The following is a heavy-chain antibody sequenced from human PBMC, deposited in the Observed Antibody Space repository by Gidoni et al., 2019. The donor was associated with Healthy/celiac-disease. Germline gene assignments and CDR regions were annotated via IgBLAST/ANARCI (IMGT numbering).Heavy chain of an antibody. J-gene: IGHJ4*02. V-gene: IGHV3-23*01. CDR2: SSGSGGST. CDR3: AKDGGHWSIVAAQEVGPYYFDY. CDR1: GFTFRSYA. D-gene: IGHD6-13*01. Sequence: EVQLLESGGGLVQPGGSLRLSCAASGFTFRSYAMSWVRQAPGKGLEWGSASSGSGGSTYYADSVKGRFTISRDNSKNTLYLQMNSLRAEDTAVYYCAKDGGHWSIVAAQEVGPYYFDYWGQGTLVTVSS.